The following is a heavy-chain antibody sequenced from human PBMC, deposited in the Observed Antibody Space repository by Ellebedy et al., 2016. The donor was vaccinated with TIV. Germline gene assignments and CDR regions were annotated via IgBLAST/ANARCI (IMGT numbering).Heavy chain of an antibody. V-gene: IGHV3-23*01. Sequence: GESLKISCEVSGFTFSSYAMSWVRQAPGKGLEWVSTIGGSGGSTYYADSVKGRFTISRDNSKNTLYLQMNSLRAEDTAVYYCARDHGAAFDYWGQGTLVTVSS. CDR3: ARDHGAAFDY. CDR2: IGGSGGST. CDR1: GFTFSSYA. D-gene: IGHD2-15*01. J-gene: IGHJ4*02.